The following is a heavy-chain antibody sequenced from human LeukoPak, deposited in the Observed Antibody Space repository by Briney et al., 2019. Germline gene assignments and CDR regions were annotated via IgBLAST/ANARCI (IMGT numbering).Heavy chain of an antibody. Sequence: GGSLRLSCAASGFTFSSYWMSWVRQAPGKGLEWVANIKQDGSEKYYVDSVEGRFTISRDNAKNSLYLQMNSLRAEDTAVYYCARLLWFGEDYFDYWGQGTLVTVSS. J-gene: IGHJ4*02. D-gene: IGHD3-10*01. CDR2: IKQDGSEK. CDR1: GFTFSSYW. CDR3: ARLLWFGEDYFDY. V-gene: IGHV3-7*01.